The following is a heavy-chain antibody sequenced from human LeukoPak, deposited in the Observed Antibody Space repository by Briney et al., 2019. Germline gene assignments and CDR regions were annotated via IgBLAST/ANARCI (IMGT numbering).Heavy chain of an antibody. CDR2: IYTSGST. CDR1: GGSISNYY. J-gene: IGHJ5*02. CDR3: ARDQLGYCSSTSCTPLGWFDP. D-gene: IGHD2-2*01. Sequence: SETLSLTCTVSGGSISNYYWSWLRQPAGKGLEWIGRIYTSGSTNYNPSLKSRVTMSVDTSKNQFSLKLSSVTAADTAVYYCARDQLGYCSSTSCTPLGWFDPWGQGTLVTVSS. V-gene: IGHV4-4*07.